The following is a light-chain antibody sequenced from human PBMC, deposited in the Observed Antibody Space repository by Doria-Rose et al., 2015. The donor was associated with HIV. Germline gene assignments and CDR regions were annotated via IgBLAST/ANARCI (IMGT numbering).Light chain of an antibody. CDR1: QSIANY. J-gene: IGKJ3*01. V-gene: IGKV1-39*01. Sequence: DIRVTQSPSSLSASVGDRVTITCRASQSIANYLNWYNQKPGKAPNLLIYAASSLQGGVPSRFNGSGSGTDFTLTISNLQPEDFATYYCQQSYSIPLAFGPGRKWTS. CDR2: AAS. CDR3: QQSYSIPLA.